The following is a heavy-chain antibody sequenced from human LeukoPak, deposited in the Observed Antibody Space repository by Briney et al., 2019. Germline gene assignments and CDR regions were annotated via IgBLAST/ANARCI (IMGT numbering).Heavy chain of an antibody. CDR2: IHYTGAT. CDR3: ARRLVRSGSRGGYVDY. J-gene: IGHJ4*02. V-gene: IGHV4-39*01. D-gene: IGHD1-26*01. Sequence: PSETLSLTCTVSGYSIGSRNYYWGWIRQPPGKGLEWIGTIHYTGATYYNPSLKGRLTMFVDRSKNQFSLNLSSVTAADTAVYYCARRLVRSGSRGGYVDYWGQGTLVTVSS. CDR1: GYSIGSRNYY.